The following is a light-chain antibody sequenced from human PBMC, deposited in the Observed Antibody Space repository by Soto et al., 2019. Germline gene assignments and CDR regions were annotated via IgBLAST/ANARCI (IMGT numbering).Light chain of an antibody. Sequence: QSAPTQPASVSGSPGQSITISCTGTSSDVGGYNYVSWYQHHPGKAPKLMIYDVSNRPSGVSNRFSGSKSGNTASLTISGLQPEDEADYYCCSYTTSNTRQIVFGTGTKLTVL. CDR1: SSDVGGYNY. J-gene: IGLJ1*01. V-gene: IGLV2-14*03. CDR2: DVS. CDR3: CSYTTSNTRQIV.